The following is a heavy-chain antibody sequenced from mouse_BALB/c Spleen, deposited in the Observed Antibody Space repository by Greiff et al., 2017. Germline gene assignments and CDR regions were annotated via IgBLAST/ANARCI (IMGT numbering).Heavy chain of an antibody. CDR2: INPSTGYT. Sequence: QVQLKQSGAELAKPGASVKMSCKASGYTFTSYWMHWVKQRPGQGLEWIGYINPSTGYTEYNQKFKDKATLTADKSSSTAYMQLSSLTSEDSAVYYCAMIYYDYDSYAMDYWGQGTSVTVSS. CDR3: AMIYYDYDSYAMDY. J-gene: IGHJ4*01. CDR1: GYTFTSYW. V-gene: IGHV1-7*01. D-gene: IGHD2-4*01.